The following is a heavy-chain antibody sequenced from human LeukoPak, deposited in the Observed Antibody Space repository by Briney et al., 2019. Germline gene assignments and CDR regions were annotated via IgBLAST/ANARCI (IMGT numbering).Heavy chain of an antibody. CDR2: ISGSGGDT. CDR3: AKHGKIVVVPAAIDDAFDI. D-gene: IGHD2-2*01. Sequence: GGSLRLSCAASGFTFSSYAMSWVRQAPGKGLEWVSAISGSGGDTYYADSVKGRLTISRDNSKNTLYLQMNSLRAEDTAVYYCAKHGKIVVVPAAIDDAFDIWGQGTMVTVSS. V-gene: IGHV3-23*01. CDR1: GFTFSSYA. J-gene: IGHJ3*02.